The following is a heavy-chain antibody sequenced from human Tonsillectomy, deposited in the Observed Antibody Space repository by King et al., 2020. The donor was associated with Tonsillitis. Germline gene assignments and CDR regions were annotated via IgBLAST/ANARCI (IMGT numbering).Heavy chain of an antibody. CDR3: AKAAHQSSSYYSYYMDV. J-gene: IGHJ6*03. V-gene: IGHV3-30*18. CDR1: GFTFSSYG. Sequence: VQLVESGGGVVQPGRSLRLSCAASGFTFSSYGMHWVRQAPGEGLEWVAVISYDGSNKYYADSVKGRFTISRDNSKNTLYLQMNSLRAEDTAVYYCAKAAHQSSSYYSYYMDVGGKGPRSPSP. D-gene: IGHD6-6*01. CDR2: ISYDGSNK.